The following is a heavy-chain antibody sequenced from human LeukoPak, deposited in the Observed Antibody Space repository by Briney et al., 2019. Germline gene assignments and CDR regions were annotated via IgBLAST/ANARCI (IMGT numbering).Heavy chain of an antibody. CDR1: RYSFTTNW. J-gene: IGHJ4*02. Sequence: GESLKISCKGSRYSFTTNWIVWVRQMPGKGLEWMGVIYPGDSDTRYTPSFQGQVTISADKSVSTAYLQWSSLKASDTAMYYCATTPLALTGETFDYWGQGTLVTVSS. CDR3: ATTPLALTGETFDY. CDR2: IYPGDSDT. D-gene: IGHD3-3*02. V-gene: IGHV5-51*01.